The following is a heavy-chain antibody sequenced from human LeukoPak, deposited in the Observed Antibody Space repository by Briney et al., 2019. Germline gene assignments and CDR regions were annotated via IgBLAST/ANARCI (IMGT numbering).Heavy chain of an antibody. CDR1: GFTFTIYA. D-gene: IGHD1-26*01. CDR2: ISGSGGST. CDR3: AKDRPASGPWGYYYVMDV. J-gene: IGHJ6*02. V-gene: IGHV3-23*01. Sequence: PGRSLRLSCAASGFTFTIYAMSWVRQAPGKGLGWDSTISGSGGSTHYADSVEGRFTISRDNSKNTLYLQMNSLGAEDTAVYYCAKDRPASGPWGYYYVMDVWGQGTTVTVFS.